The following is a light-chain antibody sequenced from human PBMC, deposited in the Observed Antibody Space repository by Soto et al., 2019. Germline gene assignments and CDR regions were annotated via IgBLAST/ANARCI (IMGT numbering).Light chain of an antibody. Sequence: QSVLTQPPSASGTPGQWVTISCSGSSSNIGTNPVNWYQQLPGTAPKLLIFSNNQGPSGVPDRFSGSKSGTSASLAISGLQYDDDAAYYYATWDDSLNGWVFGGGTKLT. V-gene: IGLV1-44*01. CDR3: ATWDDSLNGWV. J-gene: IGLJ3*02. CDR2: SNN. CDR1: SSNIGTNP.